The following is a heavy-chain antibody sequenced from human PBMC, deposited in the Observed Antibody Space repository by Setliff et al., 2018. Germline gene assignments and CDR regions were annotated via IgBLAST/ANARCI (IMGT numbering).Heavy chain of an antibody. Sequence: SETLSLTCAVSGASINSGTYYWSWIRQPAGKGLEWVGRLHTSGSTTYNPSLQSRVTISVDTSKNHFSLNLTSVTAADTAVYYCARVDFTMIQGVLGLWGQGTLVTVSS. CDR1: GASINSGTYY. D-gene: IGHD3-10*01. V-gene: IGHV4-61*02. J-gene: IGHJ1*01. CDR2: LHTSGST. CDR3: ARVDFTMIQGVLGL.